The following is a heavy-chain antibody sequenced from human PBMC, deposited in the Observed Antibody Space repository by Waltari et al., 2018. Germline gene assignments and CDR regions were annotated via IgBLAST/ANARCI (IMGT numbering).Heavy chain of an antibody. D-gene: IGHD3-3*01. Sequence: QVHLVQSGAEVKKPGASVKVSCKASGYSFTTYAMHWVRQAPGQRLEWMGWIHAANGNTKYSQKFQDRITITRDTSASTDYMELSSLTSDDTAVYYCARDVGYHDLAMDVWGQGTAVTVSS. V-gene: IGHV1-3*01. CDR3: ARDVGYHDLAMDV. CDR1: GYSFTTYA. CDR2: IHAANGNT. J-gene: IGHJ6*02.